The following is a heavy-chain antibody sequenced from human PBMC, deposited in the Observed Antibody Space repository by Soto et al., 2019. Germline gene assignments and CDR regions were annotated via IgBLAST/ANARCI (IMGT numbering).Heavy chain of an antibody. CDR1: GFTFSSYA. D-gene: IGHD3-3*01. V-gene: IGHV3-23*01. Sequence: EVQLLESGGGLVQPGGSLRLSCAASGFTFSSYAMSWVRQAPGKGLEWVSAISGSGGSTYYADSVKGRFTISRDNSKNTLYLQMSSLRAEDTAVYYCAKGQVWEWGYFDYWGQGTLVTVSS. J-gene: IGHJ4*02. CDR2: ISGSGGST. CDR3: AKGQVWEWGYFDY.